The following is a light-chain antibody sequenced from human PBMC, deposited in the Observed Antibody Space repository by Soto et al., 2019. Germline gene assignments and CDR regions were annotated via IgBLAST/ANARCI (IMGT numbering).Light chain of an antibody. CDR1: HTISSW. CDR2: KAS. J-gene: IGKJ1*01. CDR3: QHYNSYSEA. Sequence: IQISQSRSILAGSVCDRVTITRWTSHTISSWLAWYQQKPGQAPKLLIYKASTLTSGIPSRFSGSGSGTEFTLTISSLQPDDIATYYCQHYNSYSEAFGQGTKVDIK. V-gene: IGKV1-5*03.